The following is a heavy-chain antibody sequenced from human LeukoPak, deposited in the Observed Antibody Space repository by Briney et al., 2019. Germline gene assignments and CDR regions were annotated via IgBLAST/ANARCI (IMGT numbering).Heavy chain of an antibody. CDR2: IWYDGSNK. J-gene: IGHJ4*02. V-gene: IGHV3-30*19. CDR3: ARDRQYYYGSGMSYYFDY. Sequence: GGSLRLSCAASGFTFSSYGMHWVRQAPGKGLEWVAVIWYDGSNKYYADSVKGRFTISRDNSKNTLYLQMNSLRAEDTAVYYCARDRQYYYGSGMSYYFDYWGQGTLVTVSS. CDR1: GFTFSSYG. D-gene: IGHD3-10*01.